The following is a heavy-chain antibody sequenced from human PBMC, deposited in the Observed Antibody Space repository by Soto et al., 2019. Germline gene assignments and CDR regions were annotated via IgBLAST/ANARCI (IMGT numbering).Heavy chain of an antibody. D-gene: IGHD4-17*01. CDR1: GGSISSGGYY. Sequence: SETLSLTCTVSGGSISSGGYYWSWIRQHPGKGLEWIGYIYYSGSTYYNPSLKSRVTISVDTSKNQFSLKLSSVTAADTAVYYCARIDYGDYGGGNYFDYWGQGTLVTVSS. J-gene: IGHJ4*02. CDR2: IYYSGST. V-gene: IGHV4-31*03. CDR3: ARIDYGDYGGGNYFDY.